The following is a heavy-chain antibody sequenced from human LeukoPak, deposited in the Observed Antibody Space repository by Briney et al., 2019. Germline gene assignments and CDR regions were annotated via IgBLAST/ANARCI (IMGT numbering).Heavy chain of an antibody. D-gene: IGHD2-8*01. CDR2: NYSGGDT. Sequence: PGGSLRLSCAASGFTVSSNYMSWVRQAPGRGLEWVSVNYSGGDTYYSDSVKGRFTISRDNAKNSMYLQMNSLTAEDTAVYYCARKGGVRPNDAFDIWGLGTMVTVSS. V-gene: IGHV3-53*01. J-gene: IGHJ3*02. CDR1: GFTVSSNY. CDR3: ARKGGVRPNDAFDI.